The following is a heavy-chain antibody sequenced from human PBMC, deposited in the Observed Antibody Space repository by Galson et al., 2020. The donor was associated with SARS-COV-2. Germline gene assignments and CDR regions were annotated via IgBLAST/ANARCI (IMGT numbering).Heavy chain of an antibody. V-gene: IGHV4-30-4*01. J-gene: IGHJ3*02. CDR3: ARKRGTFPFDI. Sequence: SETLSLTCTVSGGSISSGDYYWSWIRQPPGKGLEWIGYIYYSGSTYYNPSLKSRVTISVDTSKNQFSLKLSSVTAADTAVYYCARKRGTFPFDIWGQGTMVTVSS. CDR2: IYYSGST. D-gene: IGHD5-12*01. CDR1: GGSISSGDYY.